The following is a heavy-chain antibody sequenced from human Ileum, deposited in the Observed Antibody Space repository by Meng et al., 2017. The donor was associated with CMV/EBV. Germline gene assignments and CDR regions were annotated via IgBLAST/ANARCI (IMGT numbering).Heavy chain of an antibody. D-gene: IGHD3-10*01. V-gene: IGHV3-7*01. J-gene: IGHJ6*02. CDR3: ARDFGVSYGMDV. CDR2: IKQDGSEK. CDR1: GFTFNNYW. Sequence: GGSLRLSCAASGFTFNNYWMSWVRQAPGKGLEWVANIKQDGSEKYYVDSVKGRFTISRDNAKNSLYLQMNSLRAEDTAVYYCARDFGVSYGMDVWGQGTTVTVS.